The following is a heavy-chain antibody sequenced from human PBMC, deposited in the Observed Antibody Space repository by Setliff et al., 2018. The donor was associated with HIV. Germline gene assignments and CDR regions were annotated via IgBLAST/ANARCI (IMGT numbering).Heavy chain of an antibody. CDR2: INDSGRSI. V-gene: IGHV3-23*01. J-gene: IGHJ5*02. D-gene: IGHD3-3*01. Sequence: GGSLRLSCAASGFLFSSYAMSWVRQSPGKGLEWVSGINDSGRSIHYTASVKGRFTISRDNAKNTVYLQMNSLRAEDTAVYYCVRVVTIFSTGPHFDPWGQGTLVTVSS. CDR3: VRVVTIFSTGPHFDP. CDR1: GFLFSSYA.